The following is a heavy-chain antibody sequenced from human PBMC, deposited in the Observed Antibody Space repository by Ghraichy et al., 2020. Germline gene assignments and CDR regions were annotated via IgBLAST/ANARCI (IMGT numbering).Heavy chain of an antibody. CDR3: ARVDIVGSLRAYGMDV. CDR2: ISVYNGNT. D-gene: IGHD5-12*01. J-gene: IGHJ6*02. V-gene: IGHV1-18*01. CDR1: GYTFINYG. Sequence: ASVKVSCKASGYTFINYGISWVRQAPGQGLEWMGWISVYNGNTNYAQKLQGRATMTTDTSTSTAYMELRSLRSDDTAVYYCARVDIVGSLRAYGMDVWGQGTTVTVSS.